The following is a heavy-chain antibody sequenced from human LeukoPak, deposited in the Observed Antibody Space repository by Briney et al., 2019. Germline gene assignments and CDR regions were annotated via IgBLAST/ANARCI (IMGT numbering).Heavy chain of an antibody. V-gene: IGHV3-21*01. CDR2: ISSGSTYI. D-gene: IGHD3-22*01. Sequence: GGSLRLSCAASGFTFSDYSMNWVRQAPGKGLEWVSSISSGSTYIYYADSVKGRFTISRDNAKNSLYLQMNSLRAEDTAVYYCAREPHYYDSSVQTLLDYWGQGTLVTVSS. CDR1: GFTFSDYS. J-gene: IGHJ4*02. CDR3: AREPHYYDSSVQTLLDY.